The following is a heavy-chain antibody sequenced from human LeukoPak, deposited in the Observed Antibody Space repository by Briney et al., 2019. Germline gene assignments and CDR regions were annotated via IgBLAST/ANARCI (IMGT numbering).Heavy chain of an antibody. CDR1: GYTFTGYY. D-gene: IGHD3-9*01. Sequence: ASVKVSCKASGYTFTGYYMHWVRQAPGQGLEWMGWINPNSGGTNYAQKFQGRVTMTRDTSISTAHMELSRLRSDDTAVYYCARDRDDILTGYYDYYGMDVWGQGTTVTVSS. V-gene: IGHV1-2*02. CDR2: INPNSGGT. CDR3: ARDRDDILTGYYDYYGMDV. J-gene: IGHJ6*02.